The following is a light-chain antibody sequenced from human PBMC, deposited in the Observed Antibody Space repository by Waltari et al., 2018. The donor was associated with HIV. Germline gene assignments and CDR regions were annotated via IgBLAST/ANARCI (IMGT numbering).Light chain of an antibody. J-gene: IGLJ1*01. V-gene: IGLV2-23*02. CDR3: CSYAGSSTYV. CDR1: SSDVGGSNY. CDR2: DVS. Sequence: QSALTQPTSVSGSPDQSLTIPCPGTSSDVGGSNYVSWYQQHPGKAPKLMIYDVSKRPSGVSNRFSGSKSGNTASLTISGLQAEDEADYYCCSYAGSSTYVFGTGTKVTVL.